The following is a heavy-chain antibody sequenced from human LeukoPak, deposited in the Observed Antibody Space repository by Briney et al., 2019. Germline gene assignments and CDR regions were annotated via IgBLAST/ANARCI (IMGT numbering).Heavy chain of an antibody. J-gene: IGHJ6*02. Sequence: GKSLRLSCSASGFTFSNYAMNWVRQAPGKGLEWVAIISFDGSNKYYADSVKGRFTISRDNAKNSLYLQMNSLRAEDTAVYYCARDRVVVVPAAKYYGMDVWGQGTTVTVSS. CDR3: ARDRVVVVPAAKYYGMDV. CDR2: ISFDGSNK. CDR1: GFTFSNYA. D-gene: IGHD2-2*01. V-gene: IGHV3-30-3*01.